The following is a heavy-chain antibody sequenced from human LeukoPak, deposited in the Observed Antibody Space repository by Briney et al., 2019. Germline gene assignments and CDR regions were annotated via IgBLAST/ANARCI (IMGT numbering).Heavy chain of an antibody. CDR3: ASLSGSGSYPFDY. D-gene: IGHD3-10*01. CDR1: GGSISSSSYY. J-gene: IGHJ4*02. CDR2: IYYSGST. Sequence: PSETLSLTCTVSGGSISSSSYYWGWIRQPPGKGLEWIGSIYYSGSTYYNPSLKSRVTISVDTSKNLFSLKLSSVTAADTAVYYCASLSGSGSYPFDYWGQGTLVTVSS. V-gene: IGHV4-39*07.